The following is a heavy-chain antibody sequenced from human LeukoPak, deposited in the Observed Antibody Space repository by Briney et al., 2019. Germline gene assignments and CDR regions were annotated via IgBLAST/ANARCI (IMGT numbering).Heavy chain of an antibody. Sequence: GASVTVSCKASGGTFSSYAISWVRQAPGQGLEWMGGIIPIFGTANYAQKFQGRVTITANKSTSTAYMELSSLRSEDTAVYYCASSPMTPIYYYYYMDVWGKGTTVTVSS. CDR2: IIPIFGTA. CDR1: GGTFSSYA. J-gene: IGHJ6*03. CDR3: ASSPMTPIYYYYYMDV. D-gene: IGHD2-15*01. V-gene: IGHV1-69*06.